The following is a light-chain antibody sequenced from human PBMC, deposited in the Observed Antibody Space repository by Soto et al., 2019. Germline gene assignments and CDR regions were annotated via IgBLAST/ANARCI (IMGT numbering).Light chain of an antibody. CDR3: QQYASSVT. J-gene: IGKJ1*01. Sequence: EILLTQSPDSLSLSPGDRATLSCRASQSFSSTFFAWYQQKPGQAPRLLIYGASSRATGIPDRFSGSGSGTNFTPTISRPEAGDFAVYYCQQYASSVTFGQGTKVEIK. CDR2: GAS. V-gene: IGKV3-20*01. CDR1: QSFSSTF.